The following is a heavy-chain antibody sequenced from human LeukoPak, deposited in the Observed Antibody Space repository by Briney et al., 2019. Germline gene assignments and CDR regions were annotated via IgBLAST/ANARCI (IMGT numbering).Heavy chain of an antibody. CDR2: MYYTGST. D-gene: IGHD2-2*01. Sequence: SQTLSLTCTVSGGSISSGYSCWSWLRQPPGRGWEWFGYMYYTGSTCYNPSLKSPSTISVDTTKNQFYLKLSSVTAAATAVYYWTRHLYPRDYFYYWGQGTLVTVSS. V-gene: IGHV4-30-4*08. J-gene: IGHJ4*02. CDR3: TRHLYPRDYFYY. CDR1: GGSISSGYSC.